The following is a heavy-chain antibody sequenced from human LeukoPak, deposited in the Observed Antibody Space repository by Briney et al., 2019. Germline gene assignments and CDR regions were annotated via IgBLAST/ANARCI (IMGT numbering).Heavy chain of an antibody. J-gene: IGHJ4*02. CDR3: ARSLPRRGGAAGVDY. V-gene: IGHV4-30-2*01. CDR2: INHSGST. D-gene: IGHD6-13*01. CDR1: GGSISSGGYY. Sequence: SQTLSLTCAVSGGSISSGGYYWSWIRQPPGKGLEWIGEINHSGSTNYNPSLKSRVTISVDTSKNQFSLKLSSVTAADTAVYYCARSLPRRGGAAGVDYWGQGTLVTVSS.